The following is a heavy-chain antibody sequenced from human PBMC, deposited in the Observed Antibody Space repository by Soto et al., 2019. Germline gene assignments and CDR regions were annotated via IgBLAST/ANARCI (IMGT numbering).Heavy chain of an antibody. CDR1: GGSISSGDYY. CDR3: ASRSGGYTSSKFDF. J-gene: IGHJ4*02. D-gene: IGHD5-18*01. V-gene: IGHV4-30-4*01. Sequence: PSETLSLTCTVSGGSISSGDYYWSWIRQPPGKGLEWIGYIYYSGDTYYNPSLKSRLTISLDTSRNQFSLRLSSVTAADTAVYYCASRSGGYTSSKFDFWGQGTLVTVSS. CDR2: IYYSGDT.